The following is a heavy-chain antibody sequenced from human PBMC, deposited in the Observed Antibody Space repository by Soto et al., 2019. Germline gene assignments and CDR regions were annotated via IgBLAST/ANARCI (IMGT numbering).Heavy chain of an antibody. Sequence: QVQLVQSGAEVKKPGSSVKVYCKASGGTFSSYAISWVRQAPGEGLEWMGGIIPIFGTANYAQKFQGRVTITADESTSTAYMELSSLRSEDTAVYYCATRIPTVTTLAYYYGMDVWGQGTTVTVSS. CDR2: IIPIFGTA. D-gene: IGHD4-17*01. V-gene: IGHV1-69*01. CDR1: GGTFSSYA. CDR3: ATRIPTVTTLAYYYGMDV. J-gene: IGHJ6*02.